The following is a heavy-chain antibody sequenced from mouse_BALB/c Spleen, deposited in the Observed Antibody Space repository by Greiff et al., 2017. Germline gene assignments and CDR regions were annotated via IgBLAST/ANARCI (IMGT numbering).Heavy chain of an antibody. CDR2: IYPGDGDT. D-gene: IGHD2-1*01. J-gene: IGHJ3*01. Sequence: VKLQESGAELARPGASVKLSCKASGYTFTSYWMQWVKQRPGQGLEWIGAIYPGDGDTRYTQKFKGKATLTADKSSSTAYMQLSSLASEDSAVYYCARVYYGNYSFAYWGQGTLVTVSA. CDR1: GYTFTSYW. V-gene: IGHV1-87*01. CDR3: ARVYYGNYSFAY.